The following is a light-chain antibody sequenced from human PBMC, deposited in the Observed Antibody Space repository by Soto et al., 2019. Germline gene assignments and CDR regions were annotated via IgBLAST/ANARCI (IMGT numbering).Light chain of an antibody. CDR3: QQLNSYPRT. V-gene: IGKV1-9*01. Sequence: DIQLTQSPSFLSASVEDRVTITCRASQGISSYLAWYQQKPGKAPKLLIYAASTLHSGVPSRFSGSGSGTEFTLTISSLQPEDFATYYCQQLNSYPRTFGPGTKVDIK. J-gene: IGKJ3*01. CDR2: AAS. CDR1: QGISSY.